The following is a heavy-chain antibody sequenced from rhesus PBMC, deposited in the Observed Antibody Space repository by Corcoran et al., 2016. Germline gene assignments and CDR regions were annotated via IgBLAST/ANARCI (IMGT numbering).Heavy chain of an antibody. CDR3: ARGLYCTGSGCSDEADD. V-gene: IGHV1-198*02. CDR2: IIPLVGIP. J-gene: IGHJ4*01. Sequence: QVQLVQSGAEVKKPGASVKVSCKASGFTFGSYAISWVRQAPGQGLDWMGVIIPLVGIPNFQEKVQGRGTITADTATSTAYMELSSLRSEDTAVYYCARGLYCTGSGCSDEADDWGQGVLVTVSS. D-gene: IGHD2-21*01. CDR1: GFTFGSYA.